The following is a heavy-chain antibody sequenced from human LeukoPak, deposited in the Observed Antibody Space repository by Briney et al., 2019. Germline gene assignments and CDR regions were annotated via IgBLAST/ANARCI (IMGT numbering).Heavy chain of an antibody. Sequence: PGGSLRLSCAASGFTFSTYAMHWVRQAPGKGLEWVAFIRYDGSDKYYADSVKGRFTISRDNSKNTLYLQMNSLRAEDTAVYYCAKGGYDILGYMDVWGKGTTVTVSS. CDR2: IRYDGSDK. CDR1: GFTFSTYA. D-gene: IGHD3-9*01. V-gene: IGHV3-30*02. J-gene: IGHJ6*03. CDR3: AKGGYDILGYMDV.